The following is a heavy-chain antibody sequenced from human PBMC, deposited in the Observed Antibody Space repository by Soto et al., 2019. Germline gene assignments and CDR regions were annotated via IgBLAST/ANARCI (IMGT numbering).Heavy chain of an antibody. CDR2: IKSKTDGGTT. CDR3: TTDLSVVVPAALYYYYGMDV. V-gene: IGHV3-15*07. J-gene: IGHJ6*02. D-gene: IGHD2-2*01. CDR1: GFTFSNAW. Sequence: EVQLVESGGGLVKPGGSLRLSCAASGFTFSNAWMNWVRQAPGKGLEWVGRIKSKTDGGTTDYAAPVKGRFTISRDDSKNTLYLKMNSLKTEDTAVYYCTTDLSVVVPAALYYYYGMDVWGQGTTVTVSS.